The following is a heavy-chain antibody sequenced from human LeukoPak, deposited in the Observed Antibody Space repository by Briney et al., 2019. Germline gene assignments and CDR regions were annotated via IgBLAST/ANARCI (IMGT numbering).Heavy chain of an antibody. Sequence: GGSLRLSCAASGFTFSSYSMNWVRQAPGKGLEWVSSISSSSSYIYYADSVKGRFTISRDNAKNSLYLQMNSLRAEDTAVYYCARAVAGTGGTDYWGQGTLVTVSS. CDR1: GFTFSSYS. V-gene: IGHV3-21*01. D-gene: IGHD6-19*01. CDR3: ARAVAGTGGTDY. CDR2: ISSSSSYI. J-gene: IGHJ4*02.